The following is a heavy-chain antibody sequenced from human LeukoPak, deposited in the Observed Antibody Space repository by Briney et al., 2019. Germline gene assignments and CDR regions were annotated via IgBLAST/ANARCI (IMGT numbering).Heavy chain of an antibody. CDR1: GGAISSSSYY. Sequence: SETLSLTCTVSGGAISSSSYYWGWIRQSPGKGLEWIGSIFYSGSTYYNPSLKSRVTISVDTSKNQFSLKLSSVTAADTAVYYCGRHQTMYYGMDVWGQGTTVTASS. CDR2: IFYSGST. D-gene: IGHD4/OR15-4a*01. V-gene: IGHV4-39*01. CDR3: GRHQTMYYGMDV. J-gene: IGHJ6*02.